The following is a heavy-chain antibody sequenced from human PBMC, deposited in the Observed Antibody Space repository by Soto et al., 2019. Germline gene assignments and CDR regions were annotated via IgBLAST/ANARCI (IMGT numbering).Heavy chain of an antibody. CDR1: GGSISSGGYY. CDR3: ARVLDPRYGGNFWGAFDI. V-gene: IGHV4-31*03. J-gene: IGHJ3*02. CDR2: IYYSGST. D-gene: IGHD4-17*01. Sequence: QVQLQESGPGLVKPSQTLSLTCTVSGGSISSGGYYWGWIRQHPGKGLEWIGYIYYSGSTYYNPSLKSRVTVSVDTSKNQFSLKLSSVTAADTAVYYCARVLDPRYGGNFWGAFDIWGQGTMVTVSS.